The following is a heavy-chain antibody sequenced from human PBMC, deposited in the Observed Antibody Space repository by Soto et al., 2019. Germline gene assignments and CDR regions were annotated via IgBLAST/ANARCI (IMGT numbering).Heavy chain of an antibody. CDR2: ITSDTKTM. V-gene: IGHV3-48*02. J-gene: IGHJ4*02. Sequence: EVQLVESGGDLVQREGSLRLSCVASGFTFSVYSMNWVRQAPGKGLEWFSYITSDTKTMKYADSMKGRFTISRDNAMNSVYLQMNSLRDDDTAVYYCARSVEGHFDYWGQGTVVTVSS. D-gene: IGHD6-19*01. CDR1: GFTFSVYS. CDR3: ARSVEGHFDY.